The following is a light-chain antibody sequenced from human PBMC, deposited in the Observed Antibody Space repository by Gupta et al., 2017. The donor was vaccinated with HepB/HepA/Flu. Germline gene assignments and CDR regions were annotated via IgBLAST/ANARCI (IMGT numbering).Light chain of an antibody. CDR2: DAS. V-gene: IGKV1-33*01. CDR1: QDIRKS. Sequence: DIQMTQSPSSLSASVGDRVTITCQASQDIRKSLNWFQQKPGRAPNLLIRDASTVEAGVTSRFSGSGSETDFTFTSRDLQPEDSATYYCQQGNSLPLTFGGGTKVEI. CDR3: QQGNSLPLT. J-gene: IGKJ4*01.